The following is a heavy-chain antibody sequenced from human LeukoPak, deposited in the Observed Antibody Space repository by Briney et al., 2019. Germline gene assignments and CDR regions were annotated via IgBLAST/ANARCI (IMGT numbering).Heavy chain of an antibody. D-gene: IGHD6-13*01. CDR3: ARKGIAAAAFDY. Sequence: PGGSLRLSCAASGFTFSDYYMNWVRQAPGKGLEWVSYISSSGSTIYYADSVKGRFTISRDNAKNSLYLQMNSLRAEDTAVYYCARKGIAAAAFDYWGQGTLVTVSS. J-gene: IGHJ4*02. V-gene: IGHV3-11*04. CDR1: GFTFSDYY. CDR2: ISSSGSTI.